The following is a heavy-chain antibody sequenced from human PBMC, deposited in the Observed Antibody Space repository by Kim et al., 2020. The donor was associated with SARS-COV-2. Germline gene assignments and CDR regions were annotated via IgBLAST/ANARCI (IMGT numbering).Heavy chain of an antibody. V-gene: IGHV3-64*04. CDR3: ARERDGYGFYGMDV. D-gene: IGHD5-12*01. Sequence: AASGKGKLTSARDNSKHTLYLQMKSLRAEDTAVYYCARERDGYGFYGMDVWGQGTTVTVSS. J-gene: IGHJ6*02.